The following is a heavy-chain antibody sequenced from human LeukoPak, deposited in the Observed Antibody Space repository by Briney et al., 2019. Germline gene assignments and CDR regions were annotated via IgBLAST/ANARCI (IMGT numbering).Heavy chain of an antibody. J-gene: IGHJ4*02. CDR2: INSDGSST. CDR3: ARERYSGYDPDFDY. D-gene: IGHD5-12*01. CDR1: GLTFSSYW. Sequence: GGSLRLSCAASGLTFSSYWMHWVRQAPGKGLVWVSRINSDGSSTSYADSVKGRFTISRDNAKNTLYLQMNSLRAEDTAVYYCARERYSGYDPDFDYWGQGTLVTVSS. V-gene: IGHV3-74*01.